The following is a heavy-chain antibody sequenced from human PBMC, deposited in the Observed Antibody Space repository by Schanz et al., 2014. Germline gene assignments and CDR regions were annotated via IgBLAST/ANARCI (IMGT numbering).Heavy chain of an antibody. CDR2: ISAYSGNS. Sequence: QVQLVQSGAEVKKPGASVKVSCKASGYTLTGFGVSWVRQAPGQGREWMGWISAYSGNSKYAQKLQDRVTMTTDTSTNTAYRELRSLTSDDTAVYYCARFNSGSHSPPYYYYSMDVWGQGTTVTVSS. J-gene: IGHJ6*02. CDR1: GYTLTGFG. V-gene: IGHV1-18*01. D-gene: IGHD1-26*01. CDR3: ARFNSGSHSPPYYYYSMDV.